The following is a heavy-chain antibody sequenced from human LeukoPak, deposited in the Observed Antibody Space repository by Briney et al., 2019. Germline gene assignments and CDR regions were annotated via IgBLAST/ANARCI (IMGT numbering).Heavy chain of an antibody. V-gene: IGHV3-23*01. Sequence: TGGSLRLSCAVSGITLSNYDMSWVRQAPGKGLEWVAGISSSGGSTTYADSVKGRFTISRDNPKNTLYLHMNNLRAEDTAVYFWAKRGVVIPVIQVGFHKEAYYYDSWGQGALVTVSS. CDR1: GITLSNYD. J-gene: IGHJ4*02. D-gene: IGHD3-22*01. CDR2: ISSSGGST. CDR3: AKRGVVIPVIQVGFHKEAYYYDS.